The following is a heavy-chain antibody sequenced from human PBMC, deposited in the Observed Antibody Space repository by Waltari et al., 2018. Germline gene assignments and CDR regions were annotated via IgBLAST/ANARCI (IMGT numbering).Heavy chain of an antibody. V-gene: IGHV4-59*01. Sequence: QVQLQESGPGLVKPSATLSLPCSVSVGSIRSYYWNWIRLPPGKGLEWIGYMYYGGSVNYNPSLKSRVTMLGDPSKNQVSLKLTSVTPADTAVYYCATSSAPYNSLESWGQGTLVTVAS. CDR3: ATSSAPYNSLES. CDR1: VGSIRSYY. CDR2: MYYGGSV. D-gene: IGHD1-1*01. J-gene: IGHJ4*02.